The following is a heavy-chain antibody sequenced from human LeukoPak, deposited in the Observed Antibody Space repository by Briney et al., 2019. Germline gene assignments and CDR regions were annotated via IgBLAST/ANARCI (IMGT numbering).Heavy chain of an antibody. CDR1: GGSISSYY. Sequence: SETLSLTCTVSGGSISSYYWSWIRQPPGKGLEWIGYIYYSGSTNYNPSLKSRVTISVDTSKNQFSLKLRSVTAADTAVYYCARGDFWSGYYYWGQGTLVTVSS. CDR3: ARGDFWSGYYY. CDR2: IYYSGST. D-gene: IGHD3-3*01. V-gene: IGHV4-59*01. J-gene: IGHJ4*02.